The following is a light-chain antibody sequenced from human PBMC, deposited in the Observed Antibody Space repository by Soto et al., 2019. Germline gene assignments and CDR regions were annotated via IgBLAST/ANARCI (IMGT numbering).Light chain of an antibody. CDR2: GAS. CDR3: QQYNDWPPWT. J-gene: IGKJ1*01. Sequence: MVLTHSPGTLSLSAWERSTLSCGSIQSVSNNYLAWYQQKPGQAPRLLIYGASNRATGIPDRFSGSGSGTDFTLTISSLQSEDFAVYYCQQYNDWPPWTFGQGTKVDIK. V-gene: IGKV3D-15*01. CDR1: QSVSNN.